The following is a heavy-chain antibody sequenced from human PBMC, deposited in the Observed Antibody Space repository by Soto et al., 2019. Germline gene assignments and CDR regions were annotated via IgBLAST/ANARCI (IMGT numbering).Heavy chain of an antibody. J-gene: IGHJ4*02. D-gene: IGHD2-15*01. Sequence: QVQLVQSGAEVKKPGSSVKVSCKASGGTFSSYAISWVRQAPGQGLEWMGGIIPIFGTANYAQKFQCRVTITADESTSTAYMELSSLRSEDTAVYYCAREGELGYCSGGSCPFDYWGQGTLVTVSS. CDR2: IIPIFGTA. CDR3: AREGELGYCSGGSCPFDY. CDR1: GGTFSSYA. V-gene: IGHV1-69*01.